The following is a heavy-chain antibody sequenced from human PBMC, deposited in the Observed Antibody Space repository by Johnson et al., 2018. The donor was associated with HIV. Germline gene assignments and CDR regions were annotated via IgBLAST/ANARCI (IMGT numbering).Heavy chain of an antibody. Sequence: QVHLVESGGGLVKPGGSLRLSCAASGFSFSDYYMTWIRQAPGKGLEFVSYISSSGSTIYYADSVKGRFTISRDNAKNSLYLQLNSLRAEDTAVYYCAKDLGNWDSPRSAFDIWGQGTMVTVSS. CDR1: GFSFSDYY. CDR2: ISSSGSTI. J-gene: IGHJ3*02. D-gene: IGHD1/OR15-1a*01. CDR3: AKDLGNWDSPRSAFDI. V-gene: IGHV3-11*04.